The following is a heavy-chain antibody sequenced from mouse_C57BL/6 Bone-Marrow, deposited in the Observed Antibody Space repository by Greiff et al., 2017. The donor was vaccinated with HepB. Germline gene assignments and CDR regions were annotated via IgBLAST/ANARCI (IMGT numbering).Heavy chain of an antibody. CDR3: ARQGLRAMDY. D-gene: IGHD3-1*01. CDR1: GFTFSSYG. J-gene: IGHJ4*01. V-gene: IGHV5-6*01. CDR2: ISSGGSYT. Sequence: EVMLVESGGDLVKPGGSLKLSCAASGFTFSSYGMSWVRQTPDKRLEWVATISSGGSYTYYPYSVKGRFTISRDNAKNTLYLQMSSLKSEDTAMYYCARQGLRAMDYWGQGTSVTVSS.